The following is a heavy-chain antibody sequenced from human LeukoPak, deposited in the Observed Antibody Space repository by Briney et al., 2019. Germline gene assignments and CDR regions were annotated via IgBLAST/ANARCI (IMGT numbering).Heavy chain of an antibody. D-gene: IGHD7-27*01. Sequence: GGSLRLSCAASGFSLSSYWMHWVRQAPGKGSVWVSLISNDESTIIYADSVKGRFTISRDNAKNTLYLQMSSLRAEDTAVYYCARDVGTWGQGTLVTVSS. CDR2: ISNDESTI. CDR3: ARDVGT. V-gene: IGHV3-74*01. J-gene: IGHJ5*02. CDR1: GFSLSSYW.